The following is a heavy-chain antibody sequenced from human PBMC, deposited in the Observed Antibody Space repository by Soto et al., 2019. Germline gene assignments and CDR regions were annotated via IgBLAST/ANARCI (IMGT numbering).Heavy chain of an antibody. CDR3: ARDAYGSGINYWTD. Sequence: GGSLRLSCAASGFTFSSYSMNWVRQAPGKGLEWVSSISSSSSYIYYADSVKGRFTISRDNAKNSLYLQMNSLRAEDTAVYYCARDAYGSGINYWTDWGQGTLVTVSS. J-gene: IGHJ4*02. V-gene: IGHV3-21*01. CDR2: ISSSSSYI. D-gene: IGHD3-10*01. CDR1: GFTFSSYS.